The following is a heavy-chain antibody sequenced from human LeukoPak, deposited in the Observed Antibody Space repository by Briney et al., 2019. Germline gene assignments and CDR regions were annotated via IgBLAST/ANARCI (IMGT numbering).Heavy chain of an antibody. Sequence: PSETLSLTCAVYSGSFSGYYWSWIRQPPGKGLEWIGEINQSGVTNYNPSLKSRVTISVDTSKNQFSLKLSSVTAADTAVYYCARGRFGWFDPWGQGTLVTVSS. CDR3: ARGRFGWFDP. V-gene: IGHV4-34*01. CDR2: INQSGVT. CDR1: SGSFSGYY. J-gene: IGHJ5*02. D-gene: IGHD3-10*01.